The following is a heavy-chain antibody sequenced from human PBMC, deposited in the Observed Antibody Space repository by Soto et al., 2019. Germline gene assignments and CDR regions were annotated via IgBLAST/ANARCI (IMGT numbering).Heavy chain of an antibody. D-gene: IGHD4-17*01. Sequence: QVQLVESGGGVVQPGRSLRLSYAASGFTFSSYGMHWVRQAPGKGLEWVAVIWYDGSNKYYADSVKGRFTISSDNSKNTLYLQMNSLRAEDTAVYYCARELTVAFDYWGQGTLVTVSS. CDR2: IWYDGSNK. J-gene: IGHJ4*02. CDR3: ARELTVAFDY. CDR1: GFTFSSYG. V-gene: IGHV3-33*01.